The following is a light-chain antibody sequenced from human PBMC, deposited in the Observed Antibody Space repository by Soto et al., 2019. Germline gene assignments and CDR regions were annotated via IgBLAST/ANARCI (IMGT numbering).Light chain of an antibody. V-gene: IGKV3-20*01. J-gene: IGKJ2*01. CDR2: GAS. Sequence: EVVLTQSPGTLSLSPGERATLSCRASQTISNKYLAWYQQKPGQAPRLLIHGASNRASGIPDRFSGRGSGTDFTLIISRLEPEDFAVYYCQQYDSWPPSYTFGQGTKLEIK. CDR1: QTISNKY. CDR3: QQYDSWPPSYT.